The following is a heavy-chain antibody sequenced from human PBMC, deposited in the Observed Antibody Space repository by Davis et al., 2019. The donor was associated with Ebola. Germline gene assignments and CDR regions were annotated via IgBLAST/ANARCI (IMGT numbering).Heavy chain of an antibody. J-gene: IGHJ6*02. Sequence: GGSLRLSCKGSGYSFTSYWIGWVRQMPGKGLEWMGIIYPGDSDTRYSPSFQGQVTTSADKSISTAYLQWSSLKASDTAMYYCARLPLDGMDVWGQGTTVTVSS. CDR3: ARLPLDGMDV. V-gene: IGHV5-51*01. CDR1: GYSFTSYW. CDR2: IYPGDSDT.